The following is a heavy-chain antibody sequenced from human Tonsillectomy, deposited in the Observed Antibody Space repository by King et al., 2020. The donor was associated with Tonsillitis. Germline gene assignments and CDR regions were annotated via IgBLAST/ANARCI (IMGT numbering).Heavy chain of an antibody. CDR1: GFTFINAW. CDR2: IRSKTDGGTT. D-gene: IGHD3-22*01. J-gene: IGHJ3*02. CDR3: TTDLTYYYDSSGYNYGAFDI. V-gene: IGHV3-15*01. Sequence: VQLVESGGGLVKPGGSLRLSCAASGFTFINAWMSWVRQAPGKGLEWVGRIRSKTDGGTTDYAAPVKGRFTISRDDSKNTLYLQMNSLKTEDTAVYYCTTDLTYYYDSSGYNYGAFDIWGQGTMVTVSS.